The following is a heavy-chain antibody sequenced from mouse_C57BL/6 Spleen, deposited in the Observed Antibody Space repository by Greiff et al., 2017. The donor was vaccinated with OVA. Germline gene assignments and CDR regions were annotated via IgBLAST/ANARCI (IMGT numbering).Heavy chain of an antibody. CDR1: GYTFTSYG. CDR3: ASSTVVATDYFDY. D-gene: IGHD1-1*01. Sequence: VQLQQSGAELARPGASVKLSCKASGYTFTSYGISWVKQRTGQGLEWIGEIYPRSGNTYYNEKFKGKATLTADKSSSTAYMELRSLTSEDSAVYFCASSTVVATDYFDYWGQGTTRTVSS. CDR2: IYPRSGNT. V-gene: IGHV1-81*01. J-gene: IGHJ2*01.